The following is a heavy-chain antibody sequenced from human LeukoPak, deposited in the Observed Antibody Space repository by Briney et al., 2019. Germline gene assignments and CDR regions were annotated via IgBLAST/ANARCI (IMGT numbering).Heavy chain of an antibody. J-gene: IGHJ4*02. Sequence: GGSLRLSCAASGFTFDDYAMHWVRQAPGKGLEGGSGISWNSGSIGYADSVKGRFTISRDNAKNSLYLQMNSLRAEDTALYYCAKDELGDYGAYFDYWGQGTLVTVSS. CDR3: AKDELGDYGAYFDY. D-gene: IGHD4-17*01. CDR2: ISWNSGSI. V-gene: IGHV3-9*01. CDR1: GFTFDDYA.